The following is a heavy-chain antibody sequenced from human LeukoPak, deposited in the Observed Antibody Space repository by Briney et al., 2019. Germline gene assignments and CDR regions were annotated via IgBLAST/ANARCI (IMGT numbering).Heavy chain of an antibody. J-gene: IGHJ3*02. CDR1: GFTFSSYS. Sequence: GGSLRLSCAASGFTFSSYSMSWVRQAPGKGLEWVANIKQDGSEKYYVDSVKGRFTISRDNAKNSLYLQMNSLRAEDTAVYYCARGKSGYAFDIWGQGTMVTVSS. CDR2: IKQDGSEK. CDR3: ARGKSGYAFDI. V-gene: IGHV3-7*01. D-gene: IGHD3-3*01.